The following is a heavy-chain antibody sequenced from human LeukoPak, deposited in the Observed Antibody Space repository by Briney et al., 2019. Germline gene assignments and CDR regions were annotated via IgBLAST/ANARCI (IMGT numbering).Heavy chain of an antibody. Sequence: SVKVSCKASGGTFSSYAMSWVRQAPGQGLEWMGRIIPILGIANYAQKFQGRVTITADKSTSTAYMELSSLRSEDTAVYYCARETRMNYYDSSGYRALIDYWGQGTLVTVSS. D-gene: IGHD3-22*01. V-gene: IGHV1-69*04. CDR3: ARETRMNYYDSSGYRALIDY. CDR1: GGTFSSYA. J-gene: IGHJ4*02. CDR2: IIPILGIA.